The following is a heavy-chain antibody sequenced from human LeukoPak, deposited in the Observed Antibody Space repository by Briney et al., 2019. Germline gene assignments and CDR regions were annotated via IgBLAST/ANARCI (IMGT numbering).Heavy chain of an antibody. Sequence: PSGTLSLTCAVSGGSIYSSDWWSWVRQPPGRGLEWIGEIFHSGSTNYNPSLKSRVTMSVDESKNQFSLELSSVTAADTAMYYCGRGSLTDRYLALWGRGTLVTVSS. D-gene: IGHD3-10*01. CDR1: GGSIYSSDW. J-gene: IGHJ2*01. CDR3: GRGSLTDRYLAL. CDR2: IFHSGST. V-gene: IGHV4-4*02.